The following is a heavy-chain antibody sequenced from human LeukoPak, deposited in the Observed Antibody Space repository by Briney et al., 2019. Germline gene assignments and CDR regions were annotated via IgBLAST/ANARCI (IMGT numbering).Heavy chain of an antibody. J-gene: IGHJ6*03. CDR1: GFTFSSYW. Sequence: PGGSLRLSCAASGFTFSSYWMHWVRQAPGKGLVWVSSISSSSSYIYYADSVKGRFTISRDNAKNSLYLQMNSLRAEDTAVYYCARGLYYYYMDVWGKGTTVTVSS. D-gene: IGHD4-11*01. V-gene: IGHV3-21*01. CDR3: ARGLYYYYMDV. CDR2: ISSSSSYI.